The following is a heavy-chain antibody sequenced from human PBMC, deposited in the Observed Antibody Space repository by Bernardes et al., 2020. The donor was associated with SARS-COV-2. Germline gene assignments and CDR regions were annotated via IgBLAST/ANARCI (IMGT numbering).Heavy chain of an antibody. D-gene: IGHD3-3*02. CDR1: GFTFSSST. CDR2: ISDTGGTT. J-gene: IGHJ4*02. CDR3: VQWVESIGPFDY. V-gene: IGHV3-64D*06. Sequence: GGSLRLSCSASGFTFSSSTMYWVRQAPGKGLEYVSAISDTGGTTYYADSVKGRFTISRDNSKNTLYLQMSSLRAEDTAVYYCVQWVESIGPFDYWGQGTLVTVTS.